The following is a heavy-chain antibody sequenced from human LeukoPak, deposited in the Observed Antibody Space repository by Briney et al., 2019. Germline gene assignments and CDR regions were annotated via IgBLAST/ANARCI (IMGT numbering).Heavy chain of an antibody. J-gene: IGHJ5*02. Sequence: ASVKVSCKASGYTFSIYGITWVRQSPGQGLEWMGWINEYNGKTQYAQNVQGRVTMTIDTSTNTAYMELRSLTSDDTAVYYCARVTIFGVGNPIWFDPWGQGTLVTVSS. CDR2: INEYNGKT. CDR3: ARVTIFGVGNPIWFDP. CDR1: GYTFSIYG. D-gene: IGHD3-3*01. V-gene: IGHV1-18*01.